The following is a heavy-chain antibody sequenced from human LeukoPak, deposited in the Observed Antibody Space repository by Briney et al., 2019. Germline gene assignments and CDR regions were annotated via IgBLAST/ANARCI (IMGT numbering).Heavy chain of an antibody. D-gene: IGHD2-2*01. CDR2: IWYDGSNK. Sequence: GGSLRLSCAASGFTLSIYGMHCVRQVPGKGLEWVAVIWYDGSNKYYADSVKGRFTISRDNSKNTLYLQMNSLRAEDTAVYYCARSDCSSTSCYADYWGQGTLVTVSS. CDR1: GFTLSIYG. V-gene: IGHV3-33*01. J-gene: IGHJ4*02. CDR3: ARSDCSSTSCYADY.